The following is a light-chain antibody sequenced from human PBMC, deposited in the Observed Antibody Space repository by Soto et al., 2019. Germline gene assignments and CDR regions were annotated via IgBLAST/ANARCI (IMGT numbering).Light chain of an antibody. Sequence: EIVMTQSPATLSVSPGERATLSCRASQSVSSNLAWYQQKPGQAPRLLIYGASTRATGIPARFSGSGSGTEFTLTISSLQSEDFAVYYCQQYTRSWYIFGQGTKLEIK. CDR1: QSVSSN. CDR2: GAS. J-gene: IGKJ2*01. V-gene: IGKV3-15*01. CDR3: QQYTRSWYI.